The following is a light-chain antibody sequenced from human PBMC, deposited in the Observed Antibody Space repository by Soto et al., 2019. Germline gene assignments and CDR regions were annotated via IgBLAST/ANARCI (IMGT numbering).Light chain of an antibody. J-gene: IGKJ1*01. V-gene: IGKV3-15*01. CDR2: GAS. CDR1: QSVSIN. CDR3: QQYNNWPRT. Sequence: EILLTQSPVTLSLSPGERATLSCRSSQSVSINLAWYQQKPGQAPRLLIYGASSRATGIPARFSGSGSGTEFTLTISSLQSEDSAVYFCQQYNNWPRTFGQGTKVDIK.